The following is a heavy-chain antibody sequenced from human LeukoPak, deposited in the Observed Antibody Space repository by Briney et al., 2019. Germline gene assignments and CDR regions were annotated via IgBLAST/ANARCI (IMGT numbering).Heavy chain of an antibody. J-gene: IGHJ4*02. CDR2: INPSGGST. CDR3: AGADGGSYLFDY. D-gene: IGHD1-26*01. CDR1: GYAFTYYY. Sequence: ASAKLSCKPSGYAFTYYYINWVRQAPGPGLEWMRIINPSGGSTSYAQKFQGRVIMTRDTSTSTVYMDLSSLRSDDTAVYYCAGADGGSYLFDYWGQGTLVTVSS. V-gene: IGHV1-46*01.